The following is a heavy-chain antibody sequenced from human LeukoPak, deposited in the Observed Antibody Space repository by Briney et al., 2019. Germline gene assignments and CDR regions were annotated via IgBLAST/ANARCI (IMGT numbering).Heavy chain of an antibody. V-gene: IGHV3-7*01. CDR3: ARDFGDSSGWYNDY. CDR1: GFTFSKYW. D-gene: IGHD6-19*01. Sequence: GGSLRPSCAASGFTFSKYWMSWVRQAPEKGLEWLADIKEDGSKEYFADSVKGRFTISRDNTKNSVYLQMNSLRAEDTAVYYCARDFGDSSGWYNDYWGQGTLVTVSS. CDR2: IKEDGSKE. J-gene: IGHJ4*02.